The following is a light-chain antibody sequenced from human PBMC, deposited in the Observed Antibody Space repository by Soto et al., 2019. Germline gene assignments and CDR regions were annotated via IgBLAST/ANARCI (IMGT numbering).Light chain of an antibody. CDR3: KHYVFSPIYI. Sequence: EIVLTQSPGTLSLSPGERATLSCRASQSLSAFLAWYQQQPGQAPRLLIYGASTRATGIPDRFSGSGSGTAFTLTFSRRELKVFGVNYCKHYVFSPIYIFGQGTKREI. V-gene: IGKV3-20*01. J-gene: IGKJ2*01. CDR1: QSLSAF. CDR2: GAS.